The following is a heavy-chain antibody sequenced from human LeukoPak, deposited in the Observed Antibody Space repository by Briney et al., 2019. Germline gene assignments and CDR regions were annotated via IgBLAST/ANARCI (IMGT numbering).Heavy chain of an antibody. Sequence: ASVKVSCKASGYTFASFGISWVRQAPGQGLGWMGWISAYNGNTNYAQKLQGRVTMTTDTSTSTAYMELRRLRSDDTAVYYCARDRGVVPNWFDPWGQGTLVTVSS. J-gene: IGHJ5*02. V-gene: IGHV1-18*01. CDR2: ISAYNGNT. CDR1: GYTFASFG. CDR3: ARDRGVVPNWFDP. D-gene: IGHD2-15*01.